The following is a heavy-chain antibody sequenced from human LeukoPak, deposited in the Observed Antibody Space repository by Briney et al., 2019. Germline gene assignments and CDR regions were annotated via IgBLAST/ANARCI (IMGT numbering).Heavy chain of an antibody. CDR1: GFMFNAYW. CDR2: IRQDGGEI. J-gene: IGHJ2*01. Sequence: GGSLRLSCTGSGFMFNAYWMSWVRKAPGMGLEWVGKIRQDGGEIFYVDSVRGRFTISRDNAKNSLYLQPNSLRVEDTAIYYCARADLEWYLDLWGRGTLVTVSS. V-gene: IGHV3-7*01. CDR3: ARADLEWYLDL.